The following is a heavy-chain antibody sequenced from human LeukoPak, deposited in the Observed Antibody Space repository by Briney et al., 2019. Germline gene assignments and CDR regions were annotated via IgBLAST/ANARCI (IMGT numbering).Heavy chain of an antibody. V-gene: IGHV3-23*01. D-gene: IGHD3-22*01. J-gene: IGHJ5*02. Sequence: PGGSLRLSCAASGFTFSSYAMSWVRQAPGKGLEWVSAISGSGGSTYYADSVKGRFTISRDNSKNTLYLQMNSLRAEDTAVYYCAKDLVADVYYYDPAPTGWFDPWGQGTLVTVSS. CDR2: ISGSGGST. CDR3: AKDLVADVYYYDPAPTGWFDP. CDR1: GFTFSSYA.